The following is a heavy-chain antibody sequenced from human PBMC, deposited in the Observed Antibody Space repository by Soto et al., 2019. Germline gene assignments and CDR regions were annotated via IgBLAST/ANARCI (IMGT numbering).Heavy chain of an antibody. CDR3: ARGGYYYENSGQNAYDY. CDR2: IYYGVST. V-gene: IGHV4-31*03. J-gene: IGHJ4*01. D-gene: IGHD3-22*01. Sequence: SETLSLTCTVSGGSISSGGYYWSWILHHPGKGLEWIGYIYYGVSTYYNPSLKSRATISGDTSKNQFSLKLSSVTAADTAVYYCARGGYYYENSGQNAYDYWGNGIIVTVSP. CDR1: GGSISSGGYY.